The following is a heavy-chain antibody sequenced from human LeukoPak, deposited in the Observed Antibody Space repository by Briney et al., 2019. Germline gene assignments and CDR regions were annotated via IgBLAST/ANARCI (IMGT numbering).Heavy chain of an antibody. CDR3: ARDVGGNYQYFDN. V-gene: IGHV4-39*07. J-gene: IGHJ4*02. CDR2: IYYSGST. CDR1: GGSFSSYY. Sequence: SETLSLTCAVYGGSFSSYYWGWIRQPPGKGLEWIGSIYYSGSTYYNPSLKSRVTISVDTSKNQFSLKLSSVTAADTTVYYCARDVGGNYQYFDNWGQGTLVTVSS. D-gene: IGHD1-26*01.